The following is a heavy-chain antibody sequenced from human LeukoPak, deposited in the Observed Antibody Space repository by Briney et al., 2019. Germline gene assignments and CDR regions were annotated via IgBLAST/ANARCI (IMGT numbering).Heavy chain of an antibody. CDR3: ARAEYCSSTSCSYYYYYYMDV. CDR2: INPNSGGT. Sequence: ASVKVSCKASGYTFPNYDINWVRQAPGQGLEWMGWINPNSGGTNYAQKFQGRVTMTRDTSISTAYMELSRLRSDDTAVYYCARAEYCSSTSCSYYYYYYMDVWGKGTTVTVSS. D-gene: IGHD2-2*01. V-gene: IGHV1-2*02. J-gene: IGHJ6*03. CDR1: GYTFPNYD.